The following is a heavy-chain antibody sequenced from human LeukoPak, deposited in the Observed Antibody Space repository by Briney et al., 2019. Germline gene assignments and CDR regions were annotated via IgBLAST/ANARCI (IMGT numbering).Heavy chain of an antibody. CDR1: GYTFTDYY. CDR2: VDPEDGET. V-gene: IGHV1-69-2*01. CDR3: AIGLTTVLSTGDY. D-gene: IGHD4/OR15-4a*01. J-gene: IGHJ4*02. Sequence: ASVKISCKVSGYTFTDYYMHWVQQAPGKGLEWMGLVDPEDGETIYAEKFQGRVTITADTSTDTAYMELSSLRSEDTAVYYCAIGLTTVLSTGDYWGQGTLVTVSS.